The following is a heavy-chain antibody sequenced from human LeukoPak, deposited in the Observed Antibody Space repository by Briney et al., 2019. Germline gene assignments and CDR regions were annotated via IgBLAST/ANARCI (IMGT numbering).Heavy chain of an antibody. J-gene: IGHJ4*02. CDR1: GGTFSSDA. Sequence: SCKASGGTFSSDAMHWVRQAPGKGLEWVAVISYDGKEKYHADSVKGRFTISRDNAKNSLYLQMNSLRAEDTAVYYCARFYGDHPFDCWGQGTLVTVSS. CDR2: ISYDGKEK. D-gene: IGHD4-17*01. V-gene: IGHV3-30*04. CDR3: ARFYGDHPFDC.